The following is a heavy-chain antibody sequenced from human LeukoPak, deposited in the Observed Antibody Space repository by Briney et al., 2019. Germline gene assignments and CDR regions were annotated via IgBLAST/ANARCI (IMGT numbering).Heavy chain of an antibody. D-gene: IGHD2-15*01. Sequence: SETLSLTCTVSGGSISSSSYYWGWIRQPPGKGLEWIGSIYYSGSTYYNPSLKSRVTISVDTSKNQFSLKLSSVTAADTAVYYCARGVDYCSGGSCYKFPFDYWGQGTLVTVSS. CDR2: IYYSGST. CDR3: ARGVDYCSGGSCYKFPFDY. V-gene: IGHV4-39*07. J-gene: IGHJ4*02. CDR1: GGSISSSSYY.